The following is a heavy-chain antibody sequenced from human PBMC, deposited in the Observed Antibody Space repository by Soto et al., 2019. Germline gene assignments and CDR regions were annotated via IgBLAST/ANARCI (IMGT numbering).Heavy chain of an antibody. J-gene: IGHJ6*02. Sequence: PSETLSLTCTVSGGSISSYYWSWIRQPPGKGLEWIGYIYYSGSTNYNSSFKSRVTISVDTSKNQFSLKLGSVTAADTAVYYCARGGAAMVLERHYYYYGMDVWGQGTTVTVSS. CDR3: ARGGAAMVLERHYYYYGMDV. CDR1: GGSISSYY. V-gene: IGHV4-59*01. CDR2: IYYSGST. D-gene: IGHD5-18*01.